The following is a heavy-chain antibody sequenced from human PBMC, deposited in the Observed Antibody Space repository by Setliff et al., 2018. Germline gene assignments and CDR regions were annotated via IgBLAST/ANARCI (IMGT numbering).Heavy chain of an antibody. Sequence: LRLSCTASGFTFGDYAMSWVRQAPGKGLEWVGFIRSKAYGGTTEYAASVKGRFTISRDDSKSIAYLQMNSLETEDTAVYYCTRDTSNYYDSSGYYSGAFDIWGQGTMVTVSS. D-gene: IGHD3-22*01. CDR2: IRSKAYGGTT. V-gene: IGHV3-49*04. CDR1: GFTFGDYA. CDR3: TRDTSNYYDSSGYYSGAFDI. J-gene: IGHJ3*02.